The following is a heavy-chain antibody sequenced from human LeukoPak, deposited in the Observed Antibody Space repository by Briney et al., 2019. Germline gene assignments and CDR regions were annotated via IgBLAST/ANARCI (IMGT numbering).Heavy chain of an antibody. CDR2: ITGSGGNT. V-gene: IGHV3-23*01. J-gene: IGHJ4*02. CDR3: AKWGDYDVLAGYYVSDY. D-gene: IGHD3-9*01. Sequence: GGSLRLSCAASGFTFSNYAMSWVSQAPGKGLEWVSAITGSGGNTYYADSVKGRFTISRDNSKNTVFLQMNSLRAEDTAVYYCAKWGDYDVLAGYYVSDYWGQGTLVTVSS. CDR1: GFTFSNYA.